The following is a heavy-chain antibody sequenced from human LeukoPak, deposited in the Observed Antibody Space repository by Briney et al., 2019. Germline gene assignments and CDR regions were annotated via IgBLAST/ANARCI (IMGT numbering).Heavy chain of an antibody. D-gene: IGHD3-9*01. CDR3: ATGPNYDILTGYQYYFDY. V-gene: IGHV4-59*08. CDR2: IYYSGST. CDR1: GGSISSYY. Sequence: SETLSLTCTVSGGSISSYYWSWIRQPPGKGLEGIGYIYYSGSTNYNPSLKSRVTISVDTSKNQFSLKLSSVTAADTAVYYCATGPNYDILTGYQYYFDYWGQGTLVTVSS. J-gene: IGHJ4*02.